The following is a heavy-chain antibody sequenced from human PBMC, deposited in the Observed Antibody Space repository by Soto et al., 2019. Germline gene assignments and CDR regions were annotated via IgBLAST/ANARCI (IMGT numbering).Heavy chain of an antibody. CDR1: GFTFSSYA. CDR2: IKSKTDGGTT. V-gene: IGHV3-15*07. D-gene: IGHD3-3*01. J-gene: IGHJ6*02. CDR3: TTLSITIFGVVLMDV. Sequence: PGGSLRLSCAASGFTFSSYAMNWVRQAPGKRLKRVGRIKSKTDGGTTDYDAPVKGRFTISRDDSKNTLYLQMNSLKTEDTAVYYCTTLSITIFGVVLMDVWGQGTTVTVSS.